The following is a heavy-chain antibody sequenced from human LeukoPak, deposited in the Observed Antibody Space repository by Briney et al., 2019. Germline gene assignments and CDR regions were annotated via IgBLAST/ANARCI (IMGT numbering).Heavy chain of an antibody. J-gene: IGHJ6*02. D-gene: IGHD6-13*01. Sequence: GGSLRLSCAASGFTFSSYAMSWVRQAPGKGLEWVSSIRSSGGSTFYADSVKGRFTISRDNAKNSLYLQMNSLRAEDTAVYYCARDCRQLVLYYYYYGMDVWGQGTTVTVSS. CDR1: GFTFSSYA. CDR3: ARDCRQLVLYYYYYGMDV. CDR2: IRSSGGST. V-gene: IGHV3-23*01.